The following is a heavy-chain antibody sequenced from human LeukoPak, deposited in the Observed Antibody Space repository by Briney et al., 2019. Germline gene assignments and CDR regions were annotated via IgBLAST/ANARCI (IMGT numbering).Heavy chain of an antibody. J-gene: IGHJ4*02. Sequence: SVKVSCKASGGTFSSYAISWVRQAPGQGLEWMGRIIPILGIANYAQKFQGRVTITADKSTSTAYTELSSLRSEDTAVYYCARDRDYGDYVTSPFDYWGQRTLVTVSS. CDR3: ARDRDYGDYVTSPFDY. CDR1: GGTFSSYA. V-gene: IGHV1-69*04. CDR2: IIPILGIA. D-gene: IGHD4-17*01.